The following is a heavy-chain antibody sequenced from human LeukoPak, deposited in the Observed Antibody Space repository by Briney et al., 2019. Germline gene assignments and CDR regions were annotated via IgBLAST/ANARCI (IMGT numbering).Heavy chain of an antibody. CDR3: AKGDIAAAGTGPDY. D-gene: IGHD6-13*01. CDR2: IRYDGSNK. CDR1: GFTFSYYG. V-gene: IGHV3-30*02. J-gene: IGHJ4*02. Sequence: GGSLRLSCAASGFTFSYYGMHWVRQAPGKGLEWVAFIRYDGSNKYYADSVKGRFTISRDNSKNTLYLQMNSLRAEDTAVYYCAKGDIAAAGTGPDYWGQGTLVTVSS.